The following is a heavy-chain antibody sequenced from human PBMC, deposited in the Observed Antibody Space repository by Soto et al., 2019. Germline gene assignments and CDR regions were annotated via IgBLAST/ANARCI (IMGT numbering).Heavy chain of an antibody. CDR2: ISAYTGNT. J-gene: IGHJ6*02. Sequence: GASVKVSCKASGYTFTSYGISWVRQAPGQGLEWMGWISAYTGNTNYAQKLQGRVTMTTDTSTSTAYMELRSLRSDDTAVYYCARDPSYSSGWPNLSHYYYYYGMDVWGQGTTVTVSS. D-gene: IGHD6-19*01. CDR3: ARDPSYSSGWPNLSHYYYYYGMDV. CDR1: GYTFTSYG. V-gene: IGHV1-18*01.